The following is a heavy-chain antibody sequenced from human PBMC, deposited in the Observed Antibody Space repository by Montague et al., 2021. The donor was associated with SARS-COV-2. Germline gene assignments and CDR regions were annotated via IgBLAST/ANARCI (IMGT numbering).Heavy chain of an antibody. CDR3: ARGIRGVIIFYEYYFLDV. V-gene: IGHV4-34*01. CDR2: INHGGRT. CDR1: GGSFSGYY. D-gene: IGHD3-10*01. J-gene: IGHJ6*03. Sequence: SETLSLTCAVYGGSFSGYYWSWIRQPPGKGLEWIGDINHGGRTNYNPSLKSRVTISADTSKNQFSLRVNSVTAADTAVYFCARGIRGVIIFYEYYFLDVWGQGTPVSVSS.